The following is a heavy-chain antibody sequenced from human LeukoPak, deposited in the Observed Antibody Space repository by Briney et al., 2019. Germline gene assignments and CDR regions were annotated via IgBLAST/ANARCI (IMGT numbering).Heavy chain of an antibody. Sequence: GASVKVSCKASGYTFTSYGISWVRQAPGQGLEWMGWISAYNGNTNYAQKLQGRVTMTTDTSTSTAYMELRSLRSDDTAVYYCARAQDTMVRGVIIRWFDYWGQGTLVTVSS. CDR1: GYTFTSYG. J-gene: IGHJ4*02. D-gene: IGHD3-10*01. CDR2: ISAYNGNT. CDR3: ARAQDTMVRGVIIRWFDY. V-gene: IGHV1-18*01.